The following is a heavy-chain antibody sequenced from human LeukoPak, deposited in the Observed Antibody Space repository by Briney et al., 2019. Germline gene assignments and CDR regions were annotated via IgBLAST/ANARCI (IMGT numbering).Heavy chain of an antibody. V-gene: IGHV3-30*04. D-gene: IGHD6-19*01. CDR2: ISYDGSNK. Sequence: PGGSLRLSCAASGFTFSSYAMHWVRQAPGKGLEWVAVISYDGSNKYYADSVKGRFTISRDNSKNTLYLQMNSLRAEDTAVYYCARLYSSGWYGEYFDYWGQGTLVTVSS. J-gene: IGHJ4*02. CDR1: GFTFSSYA. CDR3: ARLYSSGWYGEYFDY.